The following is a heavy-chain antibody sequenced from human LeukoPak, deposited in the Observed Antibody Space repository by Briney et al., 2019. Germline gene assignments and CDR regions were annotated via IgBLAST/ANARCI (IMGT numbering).Heavy chain of an antibody. Sequence: SETLSLTCTVSGGSISSSNYYWTWIRQHPGKGLEWIGYIHSSGSTFYSPSLKSRLTISLDTSNNQFSLKLNSVTAADTAVYYCARDSAYCSGGRCPKWFDPWGQGALVTVSS. CDR2: IHSSGST. J-gene: IGHJ5*02. V-gene: IGHV4-31*03. D-gene: IGHD2-15*01. CDR1: GGSISSSNYY. CDR3: ARDSAYCSGGRCPKWFDP.